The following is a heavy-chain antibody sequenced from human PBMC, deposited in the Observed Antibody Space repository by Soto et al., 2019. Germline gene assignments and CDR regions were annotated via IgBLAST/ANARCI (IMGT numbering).Heavy chain of an antibody. CDR2: IIPTLDST. D-gene: IGHD3-16*01. CDR3: ARYDSTACY. V-gene: IGHV1-69*11. Sequence: QVQVVQSGDEVKKPGSSVKVSCKTSGGSYRNYEIAWVRQAPGQGLEWMGGIIPTLDSTNYAEIFQGRLTIDADESTSTVDMEMSSLRSEDTAVYYCARYDSTACYWGQGTLVTVTS. CDR1: GGSYRNYE. J-gene: IGHJ4*02.